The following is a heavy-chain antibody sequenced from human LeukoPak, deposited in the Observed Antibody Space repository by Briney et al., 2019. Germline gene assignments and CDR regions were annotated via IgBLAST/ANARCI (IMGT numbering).Heavy chain of an antibody. CDR2: IRVYNGKT. V-gene: IGHV1-18*01. CDR1: GYTFIGHD. Sequence: ASVKVSCKASGYTFIGHDISWVRQAPGQGLEWMGWIRVYNGKTKYGQRFQGRVTMTTDTSTSTAYMELRGLRSDDTAVYYCATYSRLNFDYWGQGTLVTVSS. J-gene: IGHJ4*02. CDR3: ATYSRLNFDY. D-gene: IGHD5-12*01.